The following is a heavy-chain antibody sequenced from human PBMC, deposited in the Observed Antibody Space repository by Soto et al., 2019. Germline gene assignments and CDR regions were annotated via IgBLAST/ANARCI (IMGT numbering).Heavy chain of an antibody. CDR1: GGTVASSHW. CDR2: VYHTGDT. J-gene: IGHJ5*02. CDR3: AREIVTAGGNNYFDP. D-gene: IGHD2-21*02. V-gene: IGHV4-4*02. Sequence: SETLSLTCGVSGGTVASSHWWSWVRQSPGRGLEWIGNVYHTGDTNFNPSLQSRVTFSVDKSNNQFSLRLTSVTAADTAVYFCAREIVTAGGNNYFDPWGPATLVTGS.